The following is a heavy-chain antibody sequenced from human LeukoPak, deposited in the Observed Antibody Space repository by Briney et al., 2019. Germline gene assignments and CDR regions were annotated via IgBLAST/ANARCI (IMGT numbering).Heavy chain of an antibody. CDR3: ARAVVVNEGDAFDI. CDR1: GYTFTSYD. Sequence: ASVKVSCKASGYTFTSYDINWVRQATGQGLEWMGWMNPNSGNTGYAQKFQGRVTMTRNTSISTAYMELSSLRSEDTAVYYCARAVVVNEGDAFDIWGQGTMVTVSS. V-gene: IGHV1-8*01. CDR2: MNPNSGNT. J-gene: IGHJ3*02. D-gene: IGHD3-22*01.